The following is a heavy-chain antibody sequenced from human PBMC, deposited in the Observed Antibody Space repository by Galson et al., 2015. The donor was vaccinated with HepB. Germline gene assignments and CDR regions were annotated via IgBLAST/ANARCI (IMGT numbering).Heavy chain of an antibody. CDR3: AREPAALYNWFDP. J-gene: IGHJ5*02. CDR2: INSDGSST. Sequence: SLRLSCAASGFTFSSYWMHWVRQAPGKGLVWVSRINSDGSSTSYADSVKGRFTISRDNAKNTLYLQMNSLRAEDTAVYYCAREPAALYNWFDPWGLGTLVTVSS. CDR1: GFTFSSYW. D-gene: IGHD2-2*01. V-gene: IGHV3-74*01.